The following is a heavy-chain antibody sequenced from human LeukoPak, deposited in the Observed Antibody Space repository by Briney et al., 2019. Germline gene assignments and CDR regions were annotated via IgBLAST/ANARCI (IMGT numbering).Heavy chain of an antibody. CDR3: ARDRGTVEQVDY. D-gene: IGHD1/OR15-1a*01. Sequence: SETLSLTCTVSGGSISSYYWSWIRQPPGKGLEWIGYIYASGSTNYNPSLKSRVTISVDTSKNQFSLKLSSVTAADTAIYYCARDRGTVEQVDYWGQGTLVTVSS. CDR1: GGSISSYY. J-gene: IGHJ4*02. V-gene: IGHV4-4*09. CDR2: IYASGST.